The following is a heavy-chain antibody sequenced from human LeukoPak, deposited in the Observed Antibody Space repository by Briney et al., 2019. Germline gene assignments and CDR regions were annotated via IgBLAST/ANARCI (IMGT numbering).Heavy chain of an antibody. D-gene: IGHD3-22*01. J-gene: IGHJ4*02. CDR2: ISSSSSYI. V-gene: IGHV3-21*01. CDR1: GFTFSTYN. CDR3: ARGPAASGYYDSRGRYGYFDY. Sequence: NPGGSLRLSCAASGFTFSTYNMNWVRQAPGKGLEWVSSISSSSSYIYYADSVKGRFTISRDNAKNSLYLQMNSLRAEDTAVYYCARGPAASGYYDSRGRYGYFDYWGQGTLVTVSS.